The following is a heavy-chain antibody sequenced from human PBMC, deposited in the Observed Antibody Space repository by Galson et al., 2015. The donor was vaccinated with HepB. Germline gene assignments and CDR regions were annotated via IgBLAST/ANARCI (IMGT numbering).Heavy chain of an antibody. CDR3: ARVTSWNYGPYYYYGMDV. CDR1: GFSLSTSGMR. D-gene: IGHD1-7*01. Sequence: PALVKPTQTLTLTCTFSGFSLSTSGMRVSWIRQPPGKALEWLARIDWDDDKFYSTSLKTRLTISKDTSKNQVVLTMTNMDPVDTATYYCARVTSWNYGPYYYYGMDVWGQGTTVTVSS. J-gene: IGHJ6*02. CDR2: IDWDDDK. V-gene: IGHV2-70*04.